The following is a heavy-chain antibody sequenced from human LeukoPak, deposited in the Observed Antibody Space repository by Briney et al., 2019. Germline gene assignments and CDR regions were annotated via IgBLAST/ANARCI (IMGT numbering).Heavy chain of an antibody. Sequence: PGGSLRLSCAASGLNVSSNYMTWVRQAPGKGLEWVSVIYRGGSTYYADSVKGRFTISRHNSRDTMYLQMNSLRTGDTDVDYCARTLRGGKFDYWGQGTLVTVSS. CDR3: ARTLRGGKFDY. CDR2: IYRGGST. D-gene: IGHD4-23*01. J-gene: IGHJ4*02. V-gene: IGHV3-53*04. CDR1: GLNVSSNY.